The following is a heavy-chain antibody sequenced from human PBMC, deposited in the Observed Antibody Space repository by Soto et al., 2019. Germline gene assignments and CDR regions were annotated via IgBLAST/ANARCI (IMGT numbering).Heavy chain of an antibody. J-gene: IGHJ3*02. D-gene: IGHD5-12*01. Sequence: SETLSLTCTVSGGSISSSSYYWGWIRQPPGKGLEWIGSIYYSGSTYYNPSLKSRVTISVDTSKNQFSLKLSSVTAADTAVYYCARHGGWLRSYSLGAFDIWGQGTMVTVSS. CDR1: GGSISSSSYY. CDR3: ARHGGWLRSYSLGAFDI. V-gene: IGHV4-39*01. CDR2: IYYSGST.